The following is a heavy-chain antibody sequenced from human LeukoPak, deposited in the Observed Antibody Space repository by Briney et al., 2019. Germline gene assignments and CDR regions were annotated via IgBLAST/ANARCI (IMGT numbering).Heavy chain of an antibody. CDR1: GFTFRSYA. V-gene: IGHV3-23*01. CDR3: AKDGDLAAPSLSYYYGMDV. CDR2: ISSSGDST. Sequence: GGSLRLSCAASGFTFRSYAMYWVRQAPGKGLEWVSVISSSGDSTYYEDSVKGRFTISRDNSKNTLYLQMNSLRAEDTAVYYCAKDGDLAAPSLSYYYGMDVWGQGTTVTVSS. D-gene: IGHD6-6*01. J-gene: IGHJ6*02.